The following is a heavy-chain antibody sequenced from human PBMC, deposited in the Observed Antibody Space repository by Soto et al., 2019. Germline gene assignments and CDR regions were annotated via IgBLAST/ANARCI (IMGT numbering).Heavy chain of an antibody. CDR1: GFTFSSYA. J-gene: IGHJ4*02. CDR3: AKDVPGVVVLPRMYSFFDY. V-gene: IGHV3-23*01. D-gene: IGHD2-15*01. CDR2: ISGSGGST. Sequence: EVQLLESGGGLVQPGGSLRLSCAASGFTFSSYAMSWVRQAPGKGLEWVSAISGSGGSTYYADSVKGRFTISRDNSKNTLYLQMNSLRAEDTAVYYCAKDVPGVVVLPRMYSFFDYWGQGTLVTVSS.